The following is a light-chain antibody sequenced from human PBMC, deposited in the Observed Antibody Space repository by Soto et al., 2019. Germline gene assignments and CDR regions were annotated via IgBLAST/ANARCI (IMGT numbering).Light chain of an antibody. CDR2: GAS. V-gene: IGKV3-20*01. CDR1: QSVSINY. Sequence: EIVLTQSPCTLSLSPGERASLSCRASQSVSINYLAWYQQKPGQAPRLLIYGASNRATGIPDRFSGSGSGTDFTLTISRLEPEDFAVYYCQQYGSSPPITFGQGTRLEIK. CDR3: QQYGSSPPIT. J-gene: IGKJ5*01.